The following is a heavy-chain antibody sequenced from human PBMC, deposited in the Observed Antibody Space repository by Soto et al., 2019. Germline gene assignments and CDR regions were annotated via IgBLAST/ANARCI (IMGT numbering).Heavy chain of an antibody. V-gene: IGHV4-34*01. J-gene: IGHJ4*02. CDR1: GGSFSGSY. Sequence: PSETLSLTCAVYGGSFSGSYWNWIRQPPGKGLEWIGEINQSGSTNYNPSLKSRVTISVDTSKNQFSLKLSSVTAADSAVYYCARVVGSSGWYYFENWGQGALVTVST. CDR3: ARVVGSSGWYYFEN. D-gene: IGHD6-19*01. CDR2: INQSGST.